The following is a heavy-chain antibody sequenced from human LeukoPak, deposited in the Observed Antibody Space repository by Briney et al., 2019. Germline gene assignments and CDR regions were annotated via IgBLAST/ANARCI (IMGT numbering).Heavy chain of an antibody. Sequence: SVKVSCKATGDTFSDFSISWVRQAPGQGLEWMGGIIPIFGTSNYAQKFQGRVTITADDSTRTVYIEVSSLRSDDTAVYYCARAPSVTAPRDSDIVIIPAALDYWGQGTLVTVSS. CDR3: ARAPSVTAPRDSDIVIIPAALDY. J-gene: IGHJ4*02. D-gene: IGHD2-2*01. V-gene: IGHV1-69*13. CDR1: GDTFSDFS. CDR2: IIPIFGTS.